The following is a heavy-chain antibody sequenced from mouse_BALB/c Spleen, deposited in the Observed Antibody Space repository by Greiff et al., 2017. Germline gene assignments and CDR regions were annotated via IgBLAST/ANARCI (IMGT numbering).Heavy chain of an antibody. CDR3: ARGGYGSVYYYAMDY. CDR1: GYTFTSYW. V-gene: IGHV1-69*02. CDR2: IDPSDSET. D-gene: IGHD1-1*01. J-gene: IGHJ4*01. Sequence: QVQLQQSGAELVKPGAPVKLSCKASGYTFTSYWMNWVKQRPGRGLEWIGRIDPSDSETHYNQKFKDKATLTVDKSSSTAYIQLSSLTSEDSAVYYCARGGYGSVYYYAMDYWGQGTSVTVSS.